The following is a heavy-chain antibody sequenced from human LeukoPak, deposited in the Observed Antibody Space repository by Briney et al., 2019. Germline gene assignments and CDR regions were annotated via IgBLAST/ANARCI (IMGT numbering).Heavy chain of an antibody. V-gene: IGHV3-33*06. J-gene: IGHJ4*02. CDR2: IWYDGSTK. D-gene: IGHD1-26*01. CDR3: AKDVGSGGGPFDY. CDR1: GFTFSSYG. Sequence: GGSQRLSCAASGFTFSSYGMHWVRQAPGKGLEWVAVIWYDGSTKYYADAVEGRFTISRDNSKNMLYLQMNLLRADDTAGYYCAKDVGSGGGPFDYWGQGTLVTVSS.